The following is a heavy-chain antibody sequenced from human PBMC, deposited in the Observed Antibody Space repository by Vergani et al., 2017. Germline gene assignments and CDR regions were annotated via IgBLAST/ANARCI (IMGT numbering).Heavy chain of an antibody. CDR3: ATGTLAVAGRVYYYYGMDV. V-gene: IGHV1-24*01. Sequence: QVQLVQSGAEVKKPGASVKVSCKVSGYTLTELSMHWVRQAPGKGLEWMGGFDPEDGETIYAQKFQGRVTMTEDTSTDTAYMELSSLRSEDTAVYYCATGTLAVAGRVYYYYGMDVWGQGTTVTVSS. CDR2: FDPEDGET. D-gene: IGHD6-19*01. CDR1: GYTLTELS. J-gene: IGHJ6*02.